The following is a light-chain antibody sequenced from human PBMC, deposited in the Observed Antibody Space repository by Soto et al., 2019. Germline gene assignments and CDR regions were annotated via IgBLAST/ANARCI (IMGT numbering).Light chain of an antibody. CDR3: MQSTQLPPT. Sequence: EIVLTHSPGTLSLSPGERATLSCRASQSVSSGYLAWYQQKPGQAPSLLIYGASSRATGIPDRFSGSGSGTDFTLEISRVETDDVGIYYCMQSTQLPPTFGQGTRLEIK. CDR2: GAS. CDR1: QSVSSGY. V-gene: IGKV3-20*01. J-gene: IGKJ5*01.